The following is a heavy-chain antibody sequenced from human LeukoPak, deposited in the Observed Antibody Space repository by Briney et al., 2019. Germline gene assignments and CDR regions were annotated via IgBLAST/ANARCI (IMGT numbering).Heavy chain of an antibody. CDR2: MNPNSGDT. J-gene: IGHJ4*02. CDR3: ARDTAEVINSYDDY. V-gene: IGHV1-8*02. Sequence: ASVKVSCKASGYTFTSYYMHWVRQAPGQGLEWMGWMNPNSGDTGYAQKFQGRVTMTRNTSISTAYMELSSLRSEDTAVYYCARDTAEVINSYDDYWGQGTLVTVSS. CDR1: GYTFTSYY. D-gene: IGHD5-18*01.